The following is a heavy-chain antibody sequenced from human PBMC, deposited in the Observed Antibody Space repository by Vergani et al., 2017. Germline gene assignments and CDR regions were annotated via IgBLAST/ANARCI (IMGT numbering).Heavy chain of an antibody. CDR3: ARVGRAEVAGSLGAFDI. J-gene: IGHJ3*02. D-gene: IGHD6-19*01. Sequence: EVQLLESGGDLVQPGGSLRLSCSASGFTFIVHPMTWVRQAPGKGLEWFSTLSAIDRRTHYADSVKGRFTISRDNSKNNLFFHMKRLRHEDTAAYYCARVGRAEVAGSLGAFDIWGQGTLVTVSS. CDR2: LSAIDRRT. V-gene: IGHV3-23*01. CDR1: GFTFIVHP.